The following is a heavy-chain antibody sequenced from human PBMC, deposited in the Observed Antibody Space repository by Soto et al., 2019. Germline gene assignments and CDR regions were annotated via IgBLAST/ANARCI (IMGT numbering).Heavy chain of an antibody. CDR1: GGFVSSSSYS. CDR2: IYSSENT. Sequence: ETLSLTCSVSGGFVSSSSYSWGWIRQSPGKGLEWIGTIYSSENTYYNPSLLSRVTISVDTSKNEFSLRLGSVTAADTAVYYCARLNGYCISTNCHGYYAMDVWGQGTSVTVSS. CDR3: ARLNGYCISTNCHGYYAMDV. J-gene: IGHJ6*02. V-gene: IGHV4-39*01. D-gene: IGHD2-2*03.